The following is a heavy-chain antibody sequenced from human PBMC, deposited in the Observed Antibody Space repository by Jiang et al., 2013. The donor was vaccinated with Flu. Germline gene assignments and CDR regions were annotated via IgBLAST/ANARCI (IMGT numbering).Heavy chain of an antibody. D-gene: IGHD2-2*01. J-gene: IGHJ6*02. Sequence: GAEVKKPGASVKVSCKASGYTFTSYDINWVRQATGQGLEWMGWMNPNSGNTGYAQKFQGRVTMTRNTSISTAYMELSSLRSEDTAVYYCARGSIVVVPAAMYYYYGMDVWGQGTTVTVSS. CDR2: MNPNSGNT. CDR3: ARGSIVVVPAAMYYYYGMDV. V-gene: IGHV1-8*01. CDR1: GYTFTSYD.